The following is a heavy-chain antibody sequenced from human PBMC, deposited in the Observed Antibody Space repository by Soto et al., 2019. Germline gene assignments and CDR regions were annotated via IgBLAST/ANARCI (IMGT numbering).Heavy chain of an antibody. V-gene: IGHV1-18*01. CDR2: ISAYNGNT. J-gene: IGHJ3*02. Sequence: ASVKVSCKASGYTFTTYGIGWVRQAPGQGLEWMGWISAYNGNTNYAQKLQGRVTMTTDTSTTTAYMELGSLTSDDTAVYYCARDRVVGAADAFDIWGQGTMVTVSS. CDR1: GYTFTTYG. D-gene: IGHD2-15*01. CDR3: ARDRVVGAADAFDI.